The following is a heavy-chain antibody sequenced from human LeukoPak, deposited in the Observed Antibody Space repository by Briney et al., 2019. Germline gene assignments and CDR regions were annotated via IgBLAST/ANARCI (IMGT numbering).Heavy chain of an antibody. V-gene: IGHV3-48*02. CDR1: GFTFSTYS. J-gene: IGHJ3*02. CDR3: ARDRQYAFDI. CDR2: ITSSSNII. Sequence: GGSLKLSCEASGFTFSTYSMNWVRQAPGQGLEWISYITSSSNIISYADSVKGRFTITRDNAKNSLYLQMNSLRDDDTAVYYCARDRQYAFDIWGQGTMVTGSS. D-gene: IGHD5-24*01.